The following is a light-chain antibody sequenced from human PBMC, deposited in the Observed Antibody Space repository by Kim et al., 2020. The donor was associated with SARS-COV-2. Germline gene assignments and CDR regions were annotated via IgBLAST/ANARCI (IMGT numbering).Light chain of an antibody. V-gene: IGKV3-20*01. CDR1: QSVRSNC. J-gene: IGKJ2*01. CDR3: QQYDNSAKYT. Sequence: SQGERATLSCRASQSVRSNCLAWYQQKVGQAPRLLIYGVSTRATGIPDRFSGSGSGTDFTLAISRLEPEDFAVYYCQQYDNSAKYTFGQGTKLEI. CDR2: GVS.